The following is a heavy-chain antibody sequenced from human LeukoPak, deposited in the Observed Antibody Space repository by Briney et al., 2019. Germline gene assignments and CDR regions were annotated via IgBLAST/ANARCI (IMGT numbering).Heavy chain of an antibody. V-gene: IGHV3-23*01. CDR1: GFTLSNYA. CDR2: IRSSDGDM. J-gene: IGHJ4*02. Sequence: GGSLRLLCAASGFTLSNYAMSWVRHASGKGLEGVSIIRSSDGDMYYADYVKGRFNISRDNYMNALYLRMSSLRVEDTAVYYCGIEPLESNAFCGQGTLVTVSS. D-gene: IGHD2-2*01. CDR3: GIEPLESNAF.